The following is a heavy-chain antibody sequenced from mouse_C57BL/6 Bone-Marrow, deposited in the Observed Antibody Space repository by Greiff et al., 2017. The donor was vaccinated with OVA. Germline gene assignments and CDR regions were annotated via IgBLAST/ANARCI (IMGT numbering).Heavy chain of an antibody. V-gene: IGHV1-61*01. CDR1: GYTFTSYW. J-gene: IGHJ1*03. Sequence: QVQLKQPGAELVRPGSSVKLSCKASGYTFTSYWMDWVKQRPGQGLEWIGNIYPSDSETHYNQKFKDKATLTVDKSSSTAYMQLSSLTSEDSAVYYCARGYYGSSGYFDVWGTGTTVTVSS. CDR2: IYPSDSET. D-gene: IGHD1-1*01. CDR3: ARGYYGSSGYFDV.